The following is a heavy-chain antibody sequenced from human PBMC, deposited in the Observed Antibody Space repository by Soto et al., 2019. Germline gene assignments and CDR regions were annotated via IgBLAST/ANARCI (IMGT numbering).Heavy chain of an antibody. J-gene: IGHJ1*01. D-gene: IGHD3-10*01. CDR3: ARGSTYFGFLT. V-gene: IGHV4-30-4*08. CDR1: GDSFGSGDYY. Sequence: QVQLQESGPGLVKPSQTLSLTCTVSGDSFGSGDYYWSWIRQPPGKGLEWIGYIYYIGTTFNNPSLESQVNISVDTSKTQFSLRLTAVTAADTAVYYCARGSTYFGFLTWGQGTLVTVYS. CDR2: IYYIGTT.